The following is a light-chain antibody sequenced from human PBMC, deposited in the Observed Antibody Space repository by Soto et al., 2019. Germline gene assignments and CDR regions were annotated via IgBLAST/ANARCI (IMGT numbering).Light chain of an antibody. CDR3: QQYGSSGT. CDR2: GAS. Sequence: DIQMTQSPSTLSASVGGRVTITCRASQSVGTWVAWYQQKPGKAPKLLIYGASNLESGVPSRFSGSGSGTDFTLTISRLEPEDFAVYYCQQYGSSGTFGQGTKVDIK. J-gene: IGKJ1*01. V-gene: IGKV1-5*01. CDR1: QSVGTW.